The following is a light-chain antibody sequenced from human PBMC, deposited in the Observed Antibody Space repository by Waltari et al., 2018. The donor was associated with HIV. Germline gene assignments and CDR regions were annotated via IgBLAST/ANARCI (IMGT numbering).Light chain of an antibody. CDR1: TLRSYY. V-gene: IGLV3-19*01. Sequence: SSDLTQDPAVSVALGETVRITCRGDTLRSYYAAWYQQKPGQAPILVIYDSTNRPSGIPVRFSGSTSGGTASLTITGAQAEDEADYYCNSRDSSDTSYVFGPGTYVTV. CDR3: NSRDSSDTSYV. J-gene: IGLJ1*01. CDR2: DST.